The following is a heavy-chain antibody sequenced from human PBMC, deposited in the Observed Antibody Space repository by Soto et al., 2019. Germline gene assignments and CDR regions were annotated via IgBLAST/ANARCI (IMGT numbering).Heavy chain of an antibody. V-gene: IGHV3-73*02. CDR2: IRSKVNTYAT. CDR1: GFTLSDSA. D-gene: IGHD5-18*01. Sequence: EVQLVESGGGLVQPGGSLKLSCAASGFTLSDSAMHWVRQASGKGLEWVGRIRSKVNTYATAYAASVKGRFTISRDDSVNTSHLQMNSLKAEDTAVYYCTRRRDWTAMAPLDYWGKGTLVTVSS. J-gene: IGHJ4*02. CDR3: TRRRDWTAMAPLDY.